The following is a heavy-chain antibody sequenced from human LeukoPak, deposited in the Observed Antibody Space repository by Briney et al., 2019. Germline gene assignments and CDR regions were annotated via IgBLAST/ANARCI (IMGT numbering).Heavy chain of an antibody. D-gene: IGHD4-23*01. CDR3: ARMRVYGVNWLFDY. CDR1: GFPFSSYS. CDR2: ISSSSTYI. V-gene: IGHV3-21*01. J-gene: IGHJ4*02. Sequence: PGGSLRLSCAASGFPFSSYSMNWVRQATGKGLEWVSSISSSSTYIYHADSVKGRFTISRDNAANSLYLQMNSLRADDTAVYYCARMRVYGVNWLFDYWGQGTLVTVSS.